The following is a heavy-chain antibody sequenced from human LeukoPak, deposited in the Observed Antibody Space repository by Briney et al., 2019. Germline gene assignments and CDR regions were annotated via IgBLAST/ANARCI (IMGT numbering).Heavy chain of an antibody. J-gene: IGHJ4*02. CDR2: ISFDGSYK. V-gene: IGHV3-30*18. CDR1: GFTFSSYG. CDR3: AKDRVTAAGYYFDY. Sequence: GRSLRLSCAASGFTFSSYGMHWVRQAPGKGLEWVAVISFDGSYKYCADSVKGRFTISRDNSKNTLYLQMNSLRAEDTAVYYCAKDRVTAAGYYFDYWGQGTLVTDSS. D-gene: IGHD6-13*01.